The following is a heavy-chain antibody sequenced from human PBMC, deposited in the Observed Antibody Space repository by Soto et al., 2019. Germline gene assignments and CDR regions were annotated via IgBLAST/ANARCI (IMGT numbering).Heavy chain of an antibody. CDR1: GDSISSVDYY. CDR2: IYHSGST. CDR3: ARLEGLATISYYFDY. V-gene: IGHV4-30-4*01. Sequence: QVQLQESGPGLVKPSQTLSLTCTVSGDSISSVDYYWTWFRQPPGKALEWIGYIYHSGSTYYNPSLASRVTVSVDTSKNQFSLRLNSVTAADSAVYFCARLEGLATISYYFDYWGQGTLVTVSS. D-gene: IGHD3-9*01. J-gene: IGHJ4*02.